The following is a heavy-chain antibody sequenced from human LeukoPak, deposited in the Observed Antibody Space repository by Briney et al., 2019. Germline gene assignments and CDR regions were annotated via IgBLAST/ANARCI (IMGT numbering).Heavy chain of an antibody. V-gene: IGHV3-7*01. J-gene: IGHJ4*02. Sequence: ETLSLTCTVSGGSISSSYCYWGWIRQPPGKGLEWVANIKQDGSEKYYVDSVKGRFTISRDNAKNSLYLQMDSLRAEDTAVYYCARSRSAGYWGRGTLVTVSS. CDR3: ARSRSAGY. CDR1: GGSISSSYC. CDR2: IKQDGSEK.